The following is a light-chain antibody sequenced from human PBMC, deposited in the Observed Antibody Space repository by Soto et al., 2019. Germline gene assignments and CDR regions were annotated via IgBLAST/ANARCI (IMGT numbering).Light chain of an antibody. CDR1: QSVFDSSNNKNY. J-gene: IGKJ1*01. V-gene: IGKV4-1*01. CDR3: QQYYSTPT. Sequence: DIVMTQSPDSLAVSLGERATINCKSSQSVFDSSNNKNYLAWYQQKPGQPPKLLIYWASTRESGVPDRFSGSGSGTDFILTISSLQAEDVAVYYCQQYYSTPTFGQGTKVEIK. CDR2: WAS.